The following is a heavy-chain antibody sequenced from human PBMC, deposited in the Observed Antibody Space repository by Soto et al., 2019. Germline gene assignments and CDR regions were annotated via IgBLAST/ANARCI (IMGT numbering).Heavy chain of an antibody. D-gene: IGHD6-13*01. V-gene: IGHV3-48*01. Sequence: EVQLVESGGGLVQPGGSLRLSCAASGFTFSSYSKNWVRQAPGKGLEWVSYISSSSGTIYYGDSVKGRFTISRDNPKNSLYLQMNSLRAEVTAVYYCASGTSADTFDIWGQGTMVTVSS. CDR3: ASGTSADTFDI. J-gene: IGHJ3*02. CDR2: ISSSSGTI. CDR1: GFTFSSYS.